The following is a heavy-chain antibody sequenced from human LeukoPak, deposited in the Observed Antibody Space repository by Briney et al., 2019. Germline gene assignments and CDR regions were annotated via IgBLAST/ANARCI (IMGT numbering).Heavy chain of an antibody. CDR2: IYSGGST. Sequence: GSLRLSCAASGFPVSSNYMSWVRPAPGKGREWVSVIYSGGSTYYADSVKGRFTISRDNSKNTLYLQMNSLRAEDTAVYYCASPRPRYSSGWGPFDYWGQGTLVTVSS. CDR1: GFPVSSNY. J-gene: IGHJ4*02. CDR3: ASPRPRYSSGWGPFDY. V-gene: IGHV3-66*01. D-gene: IGHD6-19*01.